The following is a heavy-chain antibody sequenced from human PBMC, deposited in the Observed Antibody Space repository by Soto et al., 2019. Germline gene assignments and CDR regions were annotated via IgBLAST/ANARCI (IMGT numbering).Heavy chain of an antibody. J-gene: IGHJ6*02. CDR3: ARNSALLDYYYGMDV. V-gene: IGHV4-4*02. D-gene: IGHD3-3*01. Sequence: SETLSLTCTVSGGSISSSNWWSWVRQPPGKGLEWIGEIYHSGSTNYNPSLKSRVTISVDKSKNQFSLKLSSVTAADTAVYYCARNSALLDYYYGMDVWGQGTTVTVSS. CDR2: IYHSGST. CDR1: GGSISSSNW.